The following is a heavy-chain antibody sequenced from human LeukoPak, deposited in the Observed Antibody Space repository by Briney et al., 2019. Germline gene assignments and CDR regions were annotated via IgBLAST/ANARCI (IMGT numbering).Heavy chain of an antibody. CDR2: INHSGST. CDR3: ARPIYGAAAGDYYYYMDV. D-gene: IGHD6-13*01. J-gene: IGHJ6*03. Sequence: KASETLSLTCAVYGGSFSGYYWSWIRQPPGKGLEWIGEINHSGSTNYNPSLKSRVTISVDTSKSQFSLKLSSVTAADTAVYYCARPIYGAAAGDYYYYMDVWGKGTTVTVSS. CDR1: GGSFSGYY. V-gene: IGHV4-34*01.